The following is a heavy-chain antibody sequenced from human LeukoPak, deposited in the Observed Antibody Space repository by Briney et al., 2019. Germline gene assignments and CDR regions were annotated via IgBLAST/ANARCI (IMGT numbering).Heavy chain of an antibody. CDR1: GGSINSHY. V-gene: IGHV4-59*11. D-gene: IGHD2-2*02. J-gene: IGHJ4*02. CDR2: IYYTGDT. Sequence: KSSETLSLTCSVSGGSINSHYWSWIRQPPGKALEWIGYIYYTGDTVYNPSLRSRVSMSIDTSKNQFPLNLNSVTAADTAVYHCARYRRDNTLFLDYWGQGTLVAVSS. CDR3: ARYRRDNTLFLDY.